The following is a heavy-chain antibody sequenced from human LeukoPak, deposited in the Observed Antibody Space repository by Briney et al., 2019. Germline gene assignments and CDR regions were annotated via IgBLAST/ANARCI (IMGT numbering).Heavy chain of an antibody. CDR3: ARDRGLLDYYDSSGLDY. Sequence: ASVKVSCKASGYTFTSYGISWVRQAPGQGLEWMGWISAYNGNTNYAQKLQGRVTMTTDTSTSTAYMELRSLRSDDTAVYYCARDRGLLDYYDSSGLDYWGQETLVTVSS. CDR1: GYTFTSYG. D-gene: IGHD3-22*01. CDR2: ISAYNGNT. J-gene: IGHJ4*02. V-gene: IGHV1-18*01.